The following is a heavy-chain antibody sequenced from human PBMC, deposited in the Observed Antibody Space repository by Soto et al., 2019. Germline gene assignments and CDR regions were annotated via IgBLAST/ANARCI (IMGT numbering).Heavy chain of an antibody. CDR3: ARAQLVGYYFDY. Sequence: PSETLSLTCTVSGGSISSGDYYWSWIRQPPGKGLEWIGYIYYSGSTYYNPSLKSRVSISVDTPKNQFSLRLTSVTAADTAVYYCARAQLVGYYFDYWGQGTLVTVSS. CDR2: IYYSGST. CDR1: GGSISSGDYY. V-gene: IGHV4-30-4*01. J-gene: IGHJ4*02. D-gene: IGHD2-2*01.